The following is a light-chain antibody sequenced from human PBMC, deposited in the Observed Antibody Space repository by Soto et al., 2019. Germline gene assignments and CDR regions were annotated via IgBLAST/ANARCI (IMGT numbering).Light chain of an antibody. Sequence: QSVLAQSASVSGSPGQSITIPCTGTSSDVGGHDYVSWYQQHPGKVPKLIIYEVIKRPSGVSHRFSGSKSGNTASLTISGLQTEDEADYYCSSYTTSSALVFGGGTKVTVL. J-gene: IGLJ2*01. CDR1: SSDVGGHDY. CDR2: EVI. CDR3: SSYTTSSALV. V-gene: IGLV2-14*01.